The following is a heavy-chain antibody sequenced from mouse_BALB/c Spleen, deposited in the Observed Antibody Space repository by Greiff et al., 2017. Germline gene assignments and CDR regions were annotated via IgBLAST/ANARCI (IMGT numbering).Heavy chain of an antibody. Sequence: EVQLQQSGAELVKPGASVKLSCTASGFNIKDTYMHWVKQRPEQGLEWIGRIDPANGNTKYDPKFQGKATITADTSSNTAYLQLSSLTSEDTAVYYCARSVYYGSSSFAYWGQGTLVTVSA. D-gene: IGHD1-1*01. CDR2: IDPANGNT. J-gene: IGHJ3*01. CDR3: ARSVYYGSSSFAY. V-gene: IGHV14-3*02. CDR1: GFNIKDTY.